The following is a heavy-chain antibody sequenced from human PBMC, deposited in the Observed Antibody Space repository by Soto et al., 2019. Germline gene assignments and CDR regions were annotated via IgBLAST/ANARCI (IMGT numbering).Heavy chain of an antibody. CDR1: GGTFSSYA. J-gene: IGHJ6*02. CDR3: AKEGIVATIAAYYYGMEV. CDR2: IIPIFGTS. D-gene: IGHD5-12*01. Sequence: QVQLVQSGAEVKKPGSSVKVSCKASGGTFSSYAISWVRQAPGQGLEWMGGIIPIFGTSKYAQKFQGRVTMTADESTSTAYMELSGLRSEDTAVDYCAKEGIVATIAAYYYGMEVWGQGTTVTVSS. V-gene: IGHV1-69*12.